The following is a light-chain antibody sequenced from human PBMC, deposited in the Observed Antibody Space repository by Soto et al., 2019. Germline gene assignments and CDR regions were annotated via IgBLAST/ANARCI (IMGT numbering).Light chain of an antibody. Sequence: QSALTQPASVSGSPGQSITISCTGTSSDVGSYNFVSWYEQQPGKAPKLMIYEDTSRPSGVYNRFSGSKSGNTASLTISGLQAEDEADYYCCSYAGSSIGVFGGGTKLTVL. J-gene: IGLJ3*02. CDR1: SSDVGSYNF. CDR2: EDT. CDR3: CSYAGSSIGV. V-gene: IGLV2-23*01.